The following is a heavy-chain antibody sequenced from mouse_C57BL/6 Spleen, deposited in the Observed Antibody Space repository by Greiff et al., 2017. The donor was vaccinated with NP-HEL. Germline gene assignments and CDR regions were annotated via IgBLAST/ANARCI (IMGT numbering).Heavy chain of an antibody. D-gene: IGHD1-1*01. J-gene: IGHJ4*01. Sequence: PLQQSGAELVRPGASVKLSCTASGFNIKDYYMHWVKQRPEQGLEWIGRIDPEDGDTEYAPKFQGKATMSADTSSNTAYLQRSSLTSEDTAVYYCTKGSSYGYYAMDYWGQGTSVTVSS. CDR3: TKGSSYGYYAMDY. CDR1: GFNIKDYY. V-gene: IGHV14-1*01. CDR2: IDPEDGDT.